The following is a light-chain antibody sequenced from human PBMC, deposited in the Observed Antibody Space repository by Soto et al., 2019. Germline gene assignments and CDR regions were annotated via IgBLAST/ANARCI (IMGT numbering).Light chain of an antibody. CDR2: GAS. J-gene: IGKJ2*01. Sequence: IVLTQSPGTLSLSPGERATLSCRASQDVSSTYLAWYQQKPGQAPRLLIYGASSRATGIPDRFSGSGSGTDFALIINRLEPEDFAVYYCEQHVNSVYIFGQGTRLEIK. CDR1: QDVSSTY. V-gene: IGKV3-20*01. CDR3: EQHVNSVYI.